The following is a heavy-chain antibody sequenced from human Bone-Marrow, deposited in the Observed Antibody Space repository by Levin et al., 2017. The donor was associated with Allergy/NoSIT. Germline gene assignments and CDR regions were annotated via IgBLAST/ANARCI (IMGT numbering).Heavy chain of an antibody. Sequence: GESLKISCAASGFTFNTYWMHWVRQVPGRRLEWLSRINGDGSRTSYADSVEGRFSISRDNAKNTLYLEMRSLRDDDTGVYFCVRVDSYDSIFDSWGQGTVVTVSS. CDR3: VRVDSYDSIFDS. J-gene: IGHJ1*01. CDR2: INGDGSRT. CDR1: GFTFNTYW. D-gene: IGHD3-22*01. V-gene: IGHV3-74*01.